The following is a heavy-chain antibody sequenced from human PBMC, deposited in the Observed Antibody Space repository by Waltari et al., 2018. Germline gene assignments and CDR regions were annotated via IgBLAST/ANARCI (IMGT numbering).Heavy chain of an antibody. CDR2: SNNSGST. J-gene: IGHJ4*02. V-gene: IGHV4-34*01. CDR3: ARGRYTLLGY. CDR1: GGSFSGYY. D-gene: IGHD1-20*01. Sequence: QVQLQQWGAGLLKPSETLSLTCAVYGGSFSGYYWSWIRQPPGKGRWWICESNNSGSTNYHPSLKSRVTLSVDTSKNQFSLKLSSVTAADTAVYYCARGRYTLLGYLGQGTLVTVSS.